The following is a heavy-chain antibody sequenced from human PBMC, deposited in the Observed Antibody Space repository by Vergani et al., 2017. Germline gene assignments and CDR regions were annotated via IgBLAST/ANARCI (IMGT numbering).Heavy chain of an antibody. J-gene: IGHJ1*01. CDR2: ISYDGTQK. D-gene: IGHD1-1*01. Sequence: QVHLVESGAGVVQPWRSLRLSCVVSGFTSSYYGMHWVRQAPGQGLEWVAVISYDGTQKYYADSVKGRFTISRDNSKSTLYLQMNSLRTEDTAVYYCATKSCGTPGCQIGYFREWGQGTLVTVSS. V-gene: IGHV3-30*03. CDR3: ATKSCGTPGCQIGYFRE. CDR1: GFTSSYYG.